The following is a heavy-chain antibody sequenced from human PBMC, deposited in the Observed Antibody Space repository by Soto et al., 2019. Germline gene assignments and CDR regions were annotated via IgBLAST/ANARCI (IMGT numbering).Heavy chain of an antibody. Sequence: ASVKVSCKVSGYTLTELSVHWVRQTPGKGLEWMGGFDPQDGETFYAQKFQGRVTMTEDTSTDTAYLDLSSLSSDDTAVYYCASRVKDAVFGVVYVLDFWGKGTMVTVSS. CDR2: FDPQDGET. D-gene: IGHD3-3*01. J-gene: IGHJ3*01. CDR1: GYTLTELS. CDR3: ASRVKDAVFGVVYVLDF. V-gene: IGHV1-24*01.